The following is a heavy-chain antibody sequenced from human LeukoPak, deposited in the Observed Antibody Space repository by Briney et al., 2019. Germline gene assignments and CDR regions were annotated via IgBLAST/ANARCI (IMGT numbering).Heavy chain of an antibody. D-gene: IGHD3-9*01. CDR1: GGSLSSYS. CDR2: IYTSGST. V-gene: IGHV4-4*07. Sequence: WETLSLTCTVSGGSLSSYSWSWIRQPAGKGLEWIGRIYTSGSTSYNPSLTSRVRMSLDTSKKQISLKLSSVTAADTAVYYCARETLTFPDFWGQGTLVTVSS. J-gene: IGHJ4*02. CDR3: ARETLTFPDF.